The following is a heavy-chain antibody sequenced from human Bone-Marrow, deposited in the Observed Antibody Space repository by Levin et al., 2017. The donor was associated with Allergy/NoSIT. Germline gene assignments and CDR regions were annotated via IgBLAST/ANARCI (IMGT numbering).Heavy chain of an antibody. CDR1: GFTFSNYG. CDR3: ARDPSPYSNYVANWFDH. Sequence: GGSLRLSCAASGFTFSNYGLHWVRQAPGKGLEWVAVTRYDESKTYYADSVKGRFTISRDNSKNTLYLQMNGLRVEDTAIYYCARDPSPYSNYVANWFDHWGQGALVTVSS. V-gene: IGHV3-33*01. D-gene: IGHD4-11*01. J-gene: IGHJ5*02. CDR2: TRYDESKT.